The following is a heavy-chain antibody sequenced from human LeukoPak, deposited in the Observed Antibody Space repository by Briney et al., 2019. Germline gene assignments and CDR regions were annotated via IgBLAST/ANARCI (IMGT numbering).Heavy chain of an antibody. D-gene: IGHD4-17*01. CDR2: IYYSGST. CDR3: AREKDYGDYADWFDP. CDR1: GGSISSYY. V-gene: IGHV4-59*01. Sequence: PSETLSLTCTASGGSISSYYWSWIRQPPGKGLEWIGYIYYSGSTNYNPSLRSRVTISVDTSKNQFSLKLSSVTAADTAVYYCAREKDYGDYADWFDPWGQGTLVTVSS. J-gene: IGHJ5*02.